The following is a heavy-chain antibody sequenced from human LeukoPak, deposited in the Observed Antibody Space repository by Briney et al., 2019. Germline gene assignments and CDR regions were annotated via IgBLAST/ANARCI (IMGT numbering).Heavy chain of an antibody. CDR1: GYTFTGYY. V-gene: IGHV1-2*02. CDR2: INPNSGGT. D-gene: IGHD6-13*01. Sequence: ASVNVSCKASGYTFTGYYMHWVRQAPGPGLEWMGWINPNSGGTNYAQKFQGRVTMTRDTSISTAYMELSRLISDDTAVYHCARGKDSSSTGYFDYWGRGTLVTVSS. J-gene: IGHJ4*02. CDR3: ARGKDSSSTGYFDY.